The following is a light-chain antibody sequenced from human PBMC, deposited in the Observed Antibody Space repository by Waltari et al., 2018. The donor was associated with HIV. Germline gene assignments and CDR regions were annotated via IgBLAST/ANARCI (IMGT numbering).Light chain of an antibody. CDR1: AGPVTPKHY. CDR2: DST. Sequence: QAAVTQEPSMTVSPGGTILLPCGSSAGPVTPKHYAYWFQQKPGQDPTTLIFDSTKRHSWTPARFSGFLLGDKAVLTLSGALSEDEAFYYCLLFFGATRIFGGGTMVTV. CDR3: LLFFGATRI. J-gene: IGLJ2*01. V-gene: IGLV7-46*01.